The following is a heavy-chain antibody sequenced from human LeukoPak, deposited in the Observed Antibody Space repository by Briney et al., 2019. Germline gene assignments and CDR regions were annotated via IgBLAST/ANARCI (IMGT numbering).Heavy chain of an antibody. D-gene: IGHD7-27*01. CDR2: IRDDGSEN. V-gene: IGHV3-7*01. CDR3: TNWGDAWGLDF. J-gene: IGHJ4*02. CDR1: GLNFRKSW. Sequence: GGSLRPSCAASGLNFRKSWMTWVRQAPGRGLEWVASIRDDGSENFYVDSVKGRFTISRDNAKNSLYLQMNSLRAEDTAVYYCTNWGDAWGLDFWGQGILVSVSS.